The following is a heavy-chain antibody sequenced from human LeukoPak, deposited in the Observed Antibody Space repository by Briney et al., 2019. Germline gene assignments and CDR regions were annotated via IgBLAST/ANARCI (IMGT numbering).Heavy chain of an antibody. CDR1: GFTVSSDY. CDR3: ARDYYDSSGYYYPFDY. J-gene: IGHJ4*02. D-gene: IGHD3-22*01. Sequence: GGSLRLSCAASGFTVSSDYMSWVRQAPGKGLELVSVIYSSSITSYADSVKGRFTVSRHNSKNTLYLQMNSLRADDTAVYYCARDYYDSSGYYYPFDYWGQGTLVTVSS. V-gene: IGHV3-53*04. CDR2: IYSSSIT.